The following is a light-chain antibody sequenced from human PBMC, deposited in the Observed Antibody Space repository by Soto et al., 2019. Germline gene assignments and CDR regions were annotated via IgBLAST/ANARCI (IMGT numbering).Light chain of an antibody. Sequence: EIVMTQSPDSLAVSLGESSIIKCKSSQSILYSSNNKNYLAWYQQKAGQPPKLLIYWASTRESGVPDRFSGSGSATDFTLTISRLQAEDVAIYYCQQYYSTPPTFGGGTKVEIK. CDR3: QQYYSTPPT. J-gene: IGKJ4*01. V-gene: IGKV4-1*01. CDR2: WAS. CDR1: QSILYSSNNKNY.